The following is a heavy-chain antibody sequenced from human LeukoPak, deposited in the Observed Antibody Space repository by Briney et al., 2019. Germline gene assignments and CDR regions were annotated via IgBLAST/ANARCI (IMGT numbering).Heavy chain of an antibody. D-gene: IGHD4-17*01. J-gene: IGHJ4*02. CDR3: ASRGDYGGNSREYFDY. CDR2: INHSGST. Sequence: ETLSLTCAVYGGSFSGYYWSWIRQPPGKGLEWIGEINHSGSTNYNPSLKSRVTISVDTSKNQFSLKLSSVTAADTAVYYCASRGDYGGNSREYFDYWGQGTLVTVSS. V-gene: IGHV4-34*01. CDR1: GGSFSGYY.